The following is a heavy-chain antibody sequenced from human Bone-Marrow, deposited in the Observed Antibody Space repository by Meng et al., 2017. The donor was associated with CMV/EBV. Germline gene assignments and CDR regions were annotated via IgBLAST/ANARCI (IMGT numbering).Heavy chain of an antibody. CDR1: GYTFTSYG. J-gene: IGHJ4*02. CDR3: ARDPFSRVGIDF. CDR2: ISAYNGET. V-gene: IGHV1-18*01. Sequence: ASVKVSCKASGYTFTSYGIAWVRQAPGQGLEWMGWISAYNGETNYAQGFQGRVTMTTDTPTTTVYMELRSLRSDDTAVYYCARDPFSRVGIDFWGQGTLVTVSS. D-gene: IGHD2-15*01.